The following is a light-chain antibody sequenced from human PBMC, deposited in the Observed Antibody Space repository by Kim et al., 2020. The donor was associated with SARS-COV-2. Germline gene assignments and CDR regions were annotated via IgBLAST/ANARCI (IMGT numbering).Light chain of an antibody. Sequence: AIHMTQSPSSLSASVGDRVTITCRASQAIRNDLGWYQQKLGKAPKLLIYGASRLQSGVPSRFSGSGSGTDFTLTISSLQPEDFATYYCLQDYNYPRTFGQGTEVDIK. CDR3: LQDYNYPRT. J-gene: IGKJ1*01. CDR2: GAS. V-gene: IGKV1-6*01. CDR1: QAIRND.